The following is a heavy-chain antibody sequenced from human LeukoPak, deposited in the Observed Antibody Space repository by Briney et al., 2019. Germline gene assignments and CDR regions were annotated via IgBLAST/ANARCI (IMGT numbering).Heavy chain of an antibody. J-gene: IGHJ4*02. CDR3: ARDYLRYFDY. CDR1: GVSISSSSYY. V-gene: IGHV4-39*01. CDR2: IYYSGSA. D-gene: IGHD4-11*01. Sequence: SETLSLTCTVSGVSISSSSYYWGWIRQPPGKGLEWIVSIYYSGSAYYNPSLKSRFTISVDTSKNQFSLKLSSVTAADTAVYYCARDYLRYFDYRGQGTLVTVSS.